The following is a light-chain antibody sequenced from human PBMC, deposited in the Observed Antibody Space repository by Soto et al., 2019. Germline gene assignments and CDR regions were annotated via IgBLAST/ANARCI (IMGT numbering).Light chain of an antibody. V-gene: IGKV3-11*01. CDR1: QSVDNY. Sequence: EIVLTQSPATLSLSPGERATLSCRASQSVDNYLAWYQQKPGQAPRLLIYDASNRATGIPARFSGSGSGTDFTITISSLEPEDFAIYYCQHRSNLPLTFGGGTKVEIK. CDR3: QHRSNLPLT. J-gene: IGKJ4*01. CDR2: DAS.